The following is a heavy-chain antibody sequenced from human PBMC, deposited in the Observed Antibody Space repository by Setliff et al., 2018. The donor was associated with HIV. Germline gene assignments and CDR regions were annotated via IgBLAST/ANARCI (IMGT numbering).Heavy chain of an antibody. V-gene: IGHV4-39*01. CDR2: IYYSGSTYYYGGST. CDR3: ARHDTEYSSYPIDY. Sequence: SETLSLTCTVSGGSISSSIYYWGWIRQPPGKGLERIGFIYYSGSTYYYGGSTYYNPSLKSRVTISVDTSKNQFSLKLSSVTAADTAVYYCARHDTEYSSYPIDYWGQGNLVTVSS. CDR1: GGSISSSIYY. D-gene: IGHD6-6*01. J-gene: IGHJ4*02.